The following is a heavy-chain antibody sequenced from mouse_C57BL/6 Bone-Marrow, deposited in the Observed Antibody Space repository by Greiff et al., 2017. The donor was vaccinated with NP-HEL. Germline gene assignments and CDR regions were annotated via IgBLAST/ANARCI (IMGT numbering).Heavy chain of an antibody. V-gene: IGHV7-3*01. J-gene: IGHJ3*01. CDR2: IRNKANGYTT. CDR3: ARYNRDGPFAY. D-gene: IGHD2-3*01. CDR1: EFTFTDYY. Sequence: ELRGVDSGGGLVHPGGSLGLSFAASEFTFTDYYMSWVRQPPGRALRGWGFIRNKANGYTTEYSASVKGRFTISRDNSQSILYLQMNALRAEDSATYYCARYNRDGPFAYWGQGTLVTVSA.